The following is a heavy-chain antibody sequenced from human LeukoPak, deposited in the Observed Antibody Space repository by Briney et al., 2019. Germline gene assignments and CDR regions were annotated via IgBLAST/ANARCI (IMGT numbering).Heavy chain of an antibody. D-gene: IGHD3-22*01. Sequence: GGSLRLSCAASGFSFSTYAMNWVRQAPGKGLEWVSVIIGSGGRTYYADSVKGRFTISRDNSKNTLSLQMNSLRAEDTAVYYCARRSGSSGHAFDIWGQGTMVTVSS. V-gene: IGHV3-23*01. CDR3: ARRSGSSGHAFDI. CDR2: IIGSGGRT. CDR1: GFSFSTYA. J-gene: IGHJ3*02.